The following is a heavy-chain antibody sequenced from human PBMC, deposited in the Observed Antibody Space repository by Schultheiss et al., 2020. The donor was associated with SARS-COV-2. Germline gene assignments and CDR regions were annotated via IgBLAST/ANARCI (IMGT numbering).Heavy chain of an antibody. Sequence: SETLSLTCTVSGGSISSGGYYWSWIRQHPGKGLEWIGYIYYSGSTYYNPSLKSRVTISVDKSKNQVSLKLSSVTAADTAVYYCARVSHDRLGGFDPWGQGTLVTVSS. CDR1: GGSISSGGYY. CDR3: ARVSHDRLGGFDP. V-gene: IGHV4-30-4*08. J-gene: IGHJ5*02. CDR2: IYYSGST. D-gene: IGHD3-16*01.